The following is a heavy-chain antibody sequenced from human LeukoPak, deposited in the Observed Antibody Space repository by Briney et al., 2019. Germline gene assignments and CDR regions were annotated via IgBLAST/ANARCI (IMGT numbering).Heavy chain of an antibody. Sequence: SETLSLICGVSGGSFSGYYCNWIRQAPGKGLEWIGEITHNGTASSNPSPKSRVTISVDTSRSRFSLKLNSATAADTAVYYCVRGFLGLNGGIWGQGTTVTVSS. D-gene: IGHD3-16*01. V-gene: IGHV4-34*01. CDR3: VRGFLGLNGGI. CDR2: ITHNGTA. CDR1: GGSFSGYY. J-gene: IGHJ6*02.